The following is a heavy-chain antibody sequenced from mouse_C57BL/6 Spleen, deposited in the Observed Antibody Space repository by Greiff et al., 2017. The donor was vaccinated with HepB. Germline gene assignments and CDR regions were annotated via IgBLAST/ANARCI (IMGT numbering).Heavy chain of an antibody. CDR3: ARDRSNSGWYFDV. CDR1: GFTFSSYA. D-gene: IGHD2-5*01. CDR2: ISDGGSYT. J-gene: IGHJ1*03. Sequence: VQLKQSGGGLVKPGGSLKLSCAASGFTFSSYAMSWVRQTPEKRLEWVATISDGGSYTYYPDNVKGRFTISRDNAKNNLYLQMSHLKSEDTAMYYCARDRSNSGWYFDVWGTGTTVTVSS. V-gene: IGHV5-4*01.